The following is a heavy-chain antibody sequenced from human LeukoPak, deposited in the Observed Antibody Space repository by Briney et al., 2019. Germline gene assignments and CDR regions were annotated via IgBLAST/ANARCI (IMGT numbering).Heavy chain of an antibody. D-gene: IGHD3-10*01. J-gene: IGHJ4*02. CDR1: GGSISSSSYY. Sequence: SETLSLTCTVSGGSISSSSYYWGWIRQPPGKGLEWIGSIYYSGSTYYNPSLKSRVTISVDTSKNQFSLKLSSVTAADTAVYYCARDPRNTMVRTYDYWGQGTLVTVSS. V-gene: IGHV4-39*07. CDR3: ARDPRNTMVRTYDY. CDR2: IYYSGST.